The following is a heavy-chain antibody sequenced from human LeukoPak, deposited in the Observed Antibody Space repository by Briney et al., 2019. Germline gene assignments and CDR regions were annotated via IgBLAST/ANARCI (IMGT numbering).Heavy chain of an antibody. CDR2: IGPIFGTA. CDR3: ASTVVTRNAPNYWYFDL. CDR1: GFTFSSYA. Sequence: ASVKLSCKASGFTFSSYAMSWVRQAPGKGLEWMGGIGPIFGTANYAQKFQGRVTITADESTSTAYMELSSLRSEDTAVYYCASTVVTRNAPNYWYFDLWGRGTLVTVSS. V-gene: IGHV1-69*13. J-gene: IGHJ2*01. D-gene: IGHD4-23*01.